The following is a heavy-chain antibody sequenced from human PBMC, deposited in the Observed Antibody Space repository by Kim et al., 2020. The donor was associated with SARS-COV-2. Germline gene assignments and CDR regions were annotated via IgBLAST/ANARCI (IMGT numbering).Heavy chain of an antibody. J-gene: IGHJ3*02. CDR1: DGSISSYY. Sequence: SETLSLTCTVSDGSISSYYWSWIRQPPGRGLEWIGYIHYSANAKSNPSLSSRVTISMDTSKNQFSLKCSPVTDANTAVYYCSRPRTPGTTSGPFDIWGQGTMVTVSS. V-gene: IGHV4-59*13. CDR2: IHYSANA. CDR3: SRPRTPGTTSGPFDI. D-gene: IGHD1-1*01.